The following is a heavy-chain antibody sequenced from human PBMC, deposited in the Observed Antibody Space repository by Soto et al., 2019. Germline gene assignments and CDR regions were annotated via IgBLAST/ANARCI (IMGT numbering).Heavy chain of an antibody. J-gene: IGHJ5*02. D-gene: IGHD3-3*01. CDR3: ARGRLGVGVNHDSWSGYFERVNWFDP. CDR2: INHSGST. Sequence: SETLSLTFAVYGGSFSGYYWSWIRQPPGKGMEWIGEINHSGSTNYNPSLKSRVTISVDTSKNQFSLKLSSVTAADTAVYYCARGRLGVGVNHDSWSGYFERVNWFDPWAQGTLVTVSS. CDR1: GGSFSGYY. V-gene: IGHV4-34*01.